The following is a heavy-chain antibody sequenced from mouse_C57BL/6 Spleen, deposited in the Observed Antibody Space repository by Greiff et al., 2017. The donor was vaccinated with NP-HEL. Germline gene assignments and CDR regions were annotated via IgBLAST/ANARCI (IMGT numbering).Heavy chain of an antibody. CDR1: GYTFTNYW. CDR2: IYPGGGYT. Sequence: QVQLQQSGAELVRPGTSVKMSCKASGYTFTNYWIGWAKQRPGHGLEWIGDIYPGGGYTNYNEKFKGKATLTADNSSSTAYMQFSSLTSEDSAIYYCARKLTGTGNYYAMGYWGQGTSVTVSS. D-gene: IGHD4-1*01. V-gene: IGHV1-63*01. J-gene: IGHJ4*01. CDR3: ARKLTGTGNYYAMGY.